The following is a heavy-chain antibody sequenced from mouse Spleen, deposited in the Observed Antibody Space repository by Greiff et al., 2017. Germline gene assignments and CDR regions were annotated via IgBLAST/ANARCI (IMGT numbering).Heavy chain of an antibody. J-gene: IGHJ3*01. CDR1: GFSLTSYC. V-gene: IGHV2-2*01. CDR2: IWSGGST. Sequence: QVQLKESGPGLVQPSQCLSITCTVSGFSLTSYCVHWVRQSPGKGLEWLGVIWSGGSTDSNASFISILSISKDNSKSQVFFKMNSLQADDTAIYYCANLLRGFAYWGQGTLVTVSA. D-gene: IGHD1-1*01. CDR3: ANLLRGFAY.